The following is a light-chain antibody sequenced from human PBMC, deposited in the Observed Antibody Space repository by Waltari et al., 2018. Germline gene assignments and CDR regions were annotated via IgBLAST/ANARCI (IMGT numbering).Light chain of an antibody. CDR2: EDI. V-gene: IGLV3-1*01. J-gene: IGLJ3*02. Sequence: SYELPQPPSVSVSPGQTASITCPGDILGNKYASWYQHKPGQSPLLVIYEDIKRPSGIPERFSGSKSGNTATLTISGTQSMDDADYYCQALGSNRWVFGGGTKLTVL. CDR3: QALGSNRWV. CDR1: ILGNKY.